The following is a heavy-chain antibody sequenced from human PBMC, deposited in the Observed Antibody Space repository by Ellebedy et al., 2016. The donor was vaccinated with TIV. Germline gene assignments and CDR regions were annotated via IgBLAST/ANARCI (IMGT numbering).Heavy chain of an antibody. CDR2: IIPILGAT. Sequence: SVKVSCXASGGTFSSYGVNWVRQAPGQGLEWMGGIIPILGATTYAQNFRGRITFKADDSTTTVYMELSSLTSDDTAIYYCARGDHVGALGIGFWGQGTLVTVSP. V-gene: IGHV1-69*13. D-gene: IGHD2/OR15-2a*01. CDR3: ARGDHVGALGIGF. CDR1: GGTFSSYG. J-gene: IGHJ4*02.